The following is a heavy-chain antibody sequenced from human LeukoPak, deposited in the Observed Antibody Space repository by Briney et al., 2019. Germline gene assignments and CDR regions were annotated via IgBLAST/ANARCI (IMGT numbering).Heavy chain of an antibody. Sequence: SETLPLTCAVYGGSFSGYYWSWIRQPPGKGLEWIGEINHSGSTNYNPSLKSRVTISVDTSKNQFSLKLSSVTAADTAVYYCARGEIVVVPDAFDIWGQGTMVTVSS. D-gene: IGHD3-22*01. CDR3: ARGEIVVVPDAFDI. V-gene: IGHV4-34*01. J-gene: IGHJ3*02. CDR1: GGSFSGYY. CDR2: INHSGST.